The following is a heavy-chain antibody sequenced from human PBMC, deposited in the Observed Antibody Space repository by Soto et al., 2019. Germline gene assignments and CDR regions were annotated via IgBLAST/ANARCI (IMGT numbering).Heavy chain of an antibody. V-gene: IGHV3-30-3*01. Sequence: QVQLVESGGGVVQPGRSLRLSCAASGFTFSSYAMHWVRQAPGKGLEWVAVISYDGSNKYYADSVKGRFTISRDNSKNTLYLQMNSLRAEDTAVDYCARDGRVVDTGMDVWGQGTTVTVSS. CDR2: ISYDGSNK. CDR3: ARDGRVVDTGMDV. CDR1: GFTFSSYA. J-gene: IGHJ6*02. D-gene: IGHD2-21*01.